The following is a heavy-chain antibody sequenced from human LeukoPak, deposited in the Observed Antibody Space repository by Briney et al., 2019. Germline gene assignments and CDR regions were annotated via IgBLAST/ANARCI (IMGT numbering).Heavy chain of an antibody. D-gene: IGHD3-10*01. Sequence: GGSLRLSCAASAITFSTYAMSWVRQAPGKGLECVSVISGGAGSTYYADSVKGRFTISRDNSKNTLYLQMNSLRAEDTAVYYCAKGGWFGEPRYGMDVWGQGTTVTVSS. V-gene: IGHV3-23*01. CDR1: AITFSTYA. CDR3: AKGGWFGEPRYGMDV. J-gene: IGHJ6*02. CDR2: ISGGAGST.